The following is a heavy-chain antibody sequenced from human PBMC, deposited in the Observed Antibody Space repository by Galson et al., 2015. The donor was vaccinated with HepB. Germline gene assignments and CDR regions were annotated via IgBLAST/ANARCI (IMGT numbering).Heavy chain of an antibody. J-gene: IGHJ4*02. CDR3: VSLFDN. CDR2: IYNGGNT. V-gene: IGHV3-53*04. CDR1: GFGVSYKY. Sequence: SLRLSCAASGFGVSYKYMAWVRQAPGKGLEWVSVIYNGGNTYYADSVKGRFIISRHKSENTLDLQLNNLRHKDTAVYYCVSLFDNWGQGTLVTVSS.